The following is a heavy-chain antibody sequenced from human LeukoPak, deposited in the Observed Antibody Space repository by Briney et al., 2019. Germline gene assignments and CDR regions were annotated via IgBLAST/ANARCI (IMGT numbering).Heavy chain of an antibody. CDR2: INHSGST. V-gene: IGHV4-34*01. Sequence: SETLSLTCAVYGGSFSGYYWSWILQPPGKGLEWIGEINHSGSTNYNPSLKSRVTISVDTSKNQFSLKLSSVTAADTAVYYCASSYDYVWGSYRPPYFDYWGQGTLVTVSS. J-gene: IGHJ4*02. CDR1: GGSFSGYY. D-gene: IGHD3-16*02. CDR3: ASSYDYVWGSYRPPYFDY.